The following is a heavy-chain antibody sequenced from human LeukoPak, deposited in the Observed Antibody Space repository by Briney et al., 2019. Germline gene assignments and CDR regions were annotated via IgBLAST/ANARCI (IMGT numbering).Heavy chain of an antibody. CDR3: ASTFYSSGYYYYYMDV. CDR2: IYYSGST. CDR1: GGSISSSSYY. J-gene: IGHJ6*03. D-gene: IGHD6-19*01. Sequence: SQTLSLTCTVSGGSISSSSYYWGWIRQPPGKGLEWIGSIYYSGSTYYNPSLKSRVTISVDTSKNQFSLKLSSVTAADTAVYYCASTFYSSGYYYYYMDVWGKGTTVTVSS. V-gene: IGHV4-39*01.